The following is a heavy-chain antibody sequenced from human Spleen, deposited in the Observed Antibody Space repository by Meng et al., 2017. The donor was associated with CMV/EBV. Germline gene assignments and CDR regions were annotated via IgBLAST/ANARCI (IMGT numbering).Heavy chain of an antibody. J-gene: IGHJ4*02. CDR2: INRSGST. Sequence: SLTCAVYGGSFSGYYWSWVRQPPGKGLEWIGEINRSGSTNYNPSLKSRVTISVDTSKNQFSLKLSSVTDADTAVYYCARQMTMVQRDWGQGTLVTVSS. CDR1: GGSFSGYY. D-gene: IGHD4/OR15-4a*01. CDR3: ARQMTMVQRD. V-gene: IGHV4-34*01.